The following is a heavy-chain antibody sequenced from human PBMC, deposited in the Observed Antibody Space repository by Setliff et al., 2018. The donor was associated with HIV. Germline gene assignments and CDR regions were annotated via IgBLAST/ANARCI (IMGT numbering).Heavy chain of an antibody. D-gene: IGHD3-10*01. CDR1: GGTSNTYA. CDR2: VITILDIT. V-gene: IGHV1-69*10. CDR3: AGPRGDEAFDI. J-gene: IGHJ3*02. Sequence: SVKVSCKAPGGTSNTYAINWVRQAPGQGLEWMGQVITILDITSYAQKFQGRVTITADESTNTMYMELSSLRSDDTAVYYCAGPRGDEAFDIWSQGTMVTVSS.